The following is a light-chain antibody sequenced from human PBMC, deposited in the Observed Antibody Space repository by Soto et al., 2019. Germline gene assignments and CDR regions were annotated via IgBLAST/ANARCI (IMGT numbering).Light chain of an antibody. CDR3: QQSGT. J-gene: IGKJ3*01. CDR1: QNVSSTY. V-gene: IGKV3-20*01. Sequence: DIVLTQSPVTLSLSPVDRATLSCRASQNVSSTYLAWYQQKPGQAPRLLIYDASSRATGIPDRFSGSGSGTDFILTISRLEPEDFAVYYCQQSGTFGPGTKVDI. CDR2: DAS.